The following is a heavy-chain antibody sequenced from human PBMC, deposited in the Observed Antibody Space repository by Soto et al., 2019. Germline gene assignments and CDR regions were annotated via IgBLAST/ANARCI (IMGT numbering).Heavy chain of an antibody. V-gene: IGHV1-18*01. D-gene: IGHD4-17*01. Sequence: ASVKVSCKASGYTFTSYGISWVRQAPGQGLEWMGWISAYNGNTNYAQKLQGRVTMTTDTSTSTAYMELRSLRSDDAAVYYCARERKTYYGDYSDYWGQGTLVTVSS. CDR1: GYTFTSYG. J-gene: IGHJ4*02. CDR3: ARERKTYYGDYSDY. CDR2: ISAYNGNT.